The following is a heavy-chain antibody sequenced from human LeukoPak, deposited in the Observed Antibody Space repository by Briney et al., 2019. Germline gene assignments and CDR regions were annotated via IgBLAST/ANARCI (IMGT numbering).Heavy chain of an antibody. Sequence: PGGSLRLSCAASGFTFSSYWMSWVCQAPGKGLEWVANIKQDGSEKYYVDSVKGRFTISRDNAKNSLYLQMNSLRAEDTAVYYCARDRLVSNFLGYYYYGMDVWGQGTTVTVSS. CDR1: GFTFSSYW. CDR2: IKQDGSEK. V-gene: IGHV3-7*01. J-gene: IGHJ6*02. CDR3: ARDRLVSNFLGYYYYGMDV. D-gene: IGHD4-11*01.